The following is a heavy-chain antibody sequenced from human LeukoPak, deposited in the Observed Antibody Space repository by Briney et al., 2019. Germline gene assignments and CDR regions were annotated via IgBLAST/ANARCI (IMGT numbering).Heavy chain of an antibody. J-gene: IGHJ5*02. CDR2: ISSSSSYI. V-gene: IGHV3-21*01. Sequence: PGGSLRLSCAASGFTFSSYSMNWVRQAPGKGLEWVSSISSSSSYIYYADSVKGRFTISRGNAKNSLYLQMNSLRAEDTAVYYCARDLGQYYDTSDNWFDPWGQGTLVTVSS. D-gene: IGHD3-22*01. CDR1: GFTFSSYS. CDR3: ARDLGQYYDTSDNWFDP.